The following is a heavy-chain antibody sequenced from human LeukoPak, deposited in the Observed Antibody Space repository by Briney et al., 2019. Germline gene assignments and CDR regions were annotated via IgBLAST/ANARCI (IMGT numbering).Heavy chain of an antibody. J-gene: IGHJ4*02. Sequence: GGSLRLSCAASGFTFSSYWMHWVRQAPGKGLAWVSRINSDGSSTSYADSVKGRFTISRDNAKNTLYLQMNSLRAEDTAVYYCARGPYYYDSSGYYFHWGQGTLVTVSS. CDR2: INSDGSST. D-gene: IGHD3-22*01. CDR3: ARGPYYYDSSGYYFH. V-gene: IGHV3-74*01. CDR1: GFTFSSYW.